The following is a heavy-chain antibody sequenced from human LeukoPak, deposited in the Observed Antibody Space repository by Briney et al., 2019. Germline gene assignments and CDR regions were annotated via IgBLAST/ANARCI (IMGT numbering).Heavy chain of an antibody. J-gene: IGHJ6*02. D-gene: IGHD3-22*01. CDR1: GGSFSGYY. Sequence: SETLSLTCAVYGGSFSGYYWSWIRQPPGKGLEWIREINHSVTTNYNPSLKSRVTISVDTSKNQFSLKLSSVTAADTAVYFCARGPYYDSSTVFYYYGMDVWGQGTTVTVSS. CDR3: ARGPYYDSSTVFYYYGMDV. CDR2: INHSVTT. V-gene: IGHV4-34*01.